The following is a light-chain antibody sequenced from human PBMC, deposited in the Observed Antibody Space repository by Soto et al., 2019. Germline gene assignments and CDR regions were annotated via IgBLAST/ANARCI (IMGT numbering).Light chain of an antibody. CDR3: QQYGSSPET. CDR1: QSVSSSY. CDR2: GSS. Sequence: EIVLTQSPGIVSLTPGDRATLSGRASQSVSSSYLAWYQQKPGQAPRLLIYGSSSRATGIPDRFSGSGFGTDFTLTINRLEPEDFAVYYCQQYGSSPETFGQGTKVDVK. V-gene: IGKV3-20*01. J-gene: IGKJ1*01.